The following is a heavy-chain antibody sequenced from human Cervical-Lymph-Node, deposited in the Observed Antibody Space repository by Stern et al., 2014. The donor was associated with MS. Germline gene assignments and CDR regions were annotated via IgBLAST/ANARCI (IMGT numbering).Heavy chain of an antibody. Sequence: EVQLVESGGGLIQPGGSLRLSCAAPGFTVSNNYMSWVRQAPGKGLEWVSLIYTDDSTYYAGSWQGRFTISRDSSKNKLFLQRNTLRAEDTAVYYCARAIFGVNTAAMAPDAFDTWGQGTMVTVSS. D-gene: IGHD3-3*01. CDR2: IYTDDST. CDR1: GFTVSNNY. V-gene: IGHV3-53*01. CDR3: ARAIFGVNTAAMAPDAFDT. J-gene: IGHJ3*02.